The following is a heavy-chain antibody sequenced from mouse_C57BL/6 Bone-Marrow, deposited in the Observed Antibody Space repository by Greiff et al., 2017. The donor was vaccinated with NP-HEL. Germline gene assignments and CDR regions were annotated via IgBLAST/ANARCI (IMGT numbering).Heavy chain of an antibody. J-gene: IGHJ3*01. CDR1: GYTFTSYW. Sequence: QVQLQQPGAELVMPGASVKLSCKASGYTFTSYWMHWVKQRPGQGLEWIGEIDPSDSYTNYNQKFKGKSTLTVDKSSSTAYMQLSSLTSEDSAVYYYARDGYYGSSSPFAYWGQGTLVTVSA. CDR2: IDPSDSYT. CDR3: ARDGYYGSSSPFAY. D-gene: IGHD1-1*01. V-gene: IGHV1-69*01.